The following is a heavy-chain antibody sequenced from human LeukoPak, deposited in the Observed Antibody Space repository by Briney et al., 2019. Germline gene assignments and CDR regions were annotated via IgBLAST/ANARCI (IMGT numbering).Heavy chain of an antibody. CDR1: GFAFSIYW. D-gene: IGHD2-2*01. CDR3: ARGHQADDY. V-gene: IGHV3-74*01. J-gene: IGHJ4*02. Sequence: PGGSLSLSCAVSGFAFSIYWKHWVRQVPEGGLVWVSRINPGGSSTAYAESVKGLFTITRDNAKNTLYLKLNSLRAEDTAVYYCARGHQADDYWGQGTLVTVSS. CDR2: INPGGSST.